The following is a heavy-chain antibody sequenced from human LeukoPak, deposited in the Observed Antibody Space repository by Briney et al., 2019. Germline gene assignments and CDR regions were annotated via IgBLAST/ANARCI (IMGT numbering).Heavy chain of an antibody. V-gene: IGHV1-2*02. CDR1: GYTFTDYY. D-gene: IGHD6-13*01. Sequence: EASVKVSCKASGYTFTDYYMHWVRQAPGQGLEWMGWINPNSAGTNYAQKFQGRVTMTRDTSISTAYMELSRLRSDDTAVYYCARGYPLSTTAAGTYFQHWGQGTLVTVSS. CDR2: INPNSAGT. CDR3: ARGYPLSTTAAGTYFQH. J-gene: IGHJ1*01.